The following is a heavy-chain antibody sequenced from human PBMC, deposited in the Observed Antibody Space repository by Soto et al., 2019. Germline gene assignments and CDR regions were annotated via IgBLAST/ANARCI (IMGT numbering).Heavy chain of an antibody. Sequence: ASVKVSCKASGYTFTSDYMHWVRQAPGQGLEWMGIINPSGGSTTYAQRFQGRVTMTRDTSTSTVYMELSSLRSEDTAVYYCARGKWLRDLDYWGQGTLVTVSS. CDR1: GYTFTSDY. J-gene: IGHJ4*02. CDR3: ARGKWLRDLDY. CDR2: INPSGGST. D-gene: IGHD5-12*01. V-gene: IGHV1-46*03.